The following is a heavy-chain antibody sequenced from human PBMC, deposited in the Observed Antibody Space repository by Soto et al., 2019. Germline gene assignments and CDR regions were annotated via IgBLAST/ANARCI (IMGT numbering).Heavy chain of an antibody. V-gene: IGHV4-61*01. CDR3: ARAPGIITGTSRLDY. CDR1: GASVNYGSYF. CDR2: IYHSGST. Sequence: PSETLSLTCAVSGASVNYGSYFWSWIRQPPGKGLEWIGYIYHSGSTNYNPSLKRRVTMSLDTSENQLSLKLISVTAADTAVYYCARAPGIITGTSRLDYWGQGILVTVSS. D-gene: IGHD1-7*01. J-gene: IGHJ4*02.